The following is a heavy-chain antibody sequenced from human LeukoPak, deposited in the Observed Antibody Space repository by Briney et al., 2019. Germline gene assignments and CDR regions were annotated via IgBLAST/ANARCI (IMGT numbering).Heavy chain of an antibody. D-gene: IGHD1-26*01. CDR1: GFTFSSYA. CDR2: ISGSGGGT. Sequence: GGSLRLSCAASGFTFSSYAMSWVRQAPEKGLEWVSTISGSGGGTYYADSVKGRFTTSRDDSKNTLYLQMNSLRAGDTAVYYCAKDLGRYRNNYFDYWGQGTLVTVSS. J-gene: IGHJ4*02. V-gene: IGHV3-23*01. CDR3: AKDLGRYRNNYFDY.